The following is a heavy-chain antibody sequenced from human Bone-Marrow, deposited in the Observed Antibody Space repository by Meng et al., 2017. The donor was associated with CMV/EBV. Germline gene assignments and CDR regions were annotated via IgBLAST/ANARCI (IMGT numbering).Heavy chain of an antibody. CDR2: IYYRGST. CDR3: ARRVPRGDYGGNAGDY. Sequence: GGSINIPNWWTWVRQSPGKGLEWIGEIYYRGSTNYNPSLESRVTISLDESKNQFSLRLSSVTAADTAIYFCARRVPRGDYGGNAGDYWGQGFLVTVSS. V-gene: IGHV4-4*01. D-gene: IGHD4/OR15-4a*01. CDR1: GGSINIPNW. J-gene: IGHJ4*02.